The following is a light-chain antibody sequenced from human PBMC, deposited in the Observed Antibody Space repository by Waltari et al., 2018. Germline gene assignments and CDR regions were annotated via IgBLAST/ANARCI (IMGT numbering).Light chain of an antibody. Sequence: DIQMTQSPSTLSASVGDRVTITCRASQSMSIWLAWYQQKPGKAPNLLIYKASTLESGVPSRFSGSGSGTEFTLTISSLQPDDFATYYYQQYNSYPLTFGGGTKVEIK. CDR1: QSMSIW. J-gene: IGKJ4*01. CDR3: QQYNSYPLT. V-gene: IGKV1-5*03. CDR2: KAS.